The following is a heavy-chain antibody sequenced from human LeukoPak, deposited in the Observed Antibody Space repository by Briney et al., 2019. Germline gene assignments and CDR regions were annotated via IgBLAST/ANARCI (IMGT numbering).Heavy chain of an antibody. D-gene: IGHD1-1*01. J-gene: IGHJ3*02. CDR1: GDSISSGSYY. CDR3: ARDLGAQLERQAFDI. CDR2: IHTSGNT. Sequence: SQTLSLTCIVSGDSISSGSYYWTWLRQPAGKGLEWIGRIHTSGNTNYSPSLKSRVTISRDTSKNQFSLRLTSVTAADTAVYYCARDLGAQLERQAFDIWGQGTMVTVSS. V-gene: IGHV4-61*02.